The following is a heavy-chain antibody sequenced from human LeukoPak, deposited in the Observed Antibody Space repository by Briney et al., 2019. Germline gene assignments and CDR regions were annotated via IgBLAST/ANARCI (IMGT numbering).Heavy chain of an antibody. CDR1: GASISSYY. V-gene: IGHV4-59*01. D-gene: IGHD3-22*01. CDR3: ARNFGTSGYYVFFDY. Sequence: SETLSLTCNVSGASISSYYWSWIRQPPGKELEWIGYIYYSGSTSYNPSLTSRVTMSVDTSKNQFSLNLTAVTAADTAVYYCARNFGTSGYYVFFDYWGQGALVTVSS. CDR2: IYYSGST. J-gene: IGHJ4*02.